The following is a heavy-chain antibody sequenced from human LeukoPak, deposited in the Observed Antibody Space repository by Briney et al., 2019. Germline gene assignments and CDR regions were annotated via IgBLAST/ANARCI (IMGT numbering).Heavy chain of an antibody. J-gene: IGHJ5*02. V-gene: IGHV4-34*01. CDR2: INHSGST. CDR3: ARAPRGYCSSTSCYRRNWFDP. CDR1: GGSFSGYY. D-gene: IGHD2-2*02. Sequence: SETLSPTCAVYGGSFSGYYWSWIRQPPGKGLEWIGEINHSGSTNYNPSLKSRVTISVDTSKNQFSLKLSSVTAADTAVYYCARAPRGYCSSTSCYRRNWFDPWGQGTLVTVSS.